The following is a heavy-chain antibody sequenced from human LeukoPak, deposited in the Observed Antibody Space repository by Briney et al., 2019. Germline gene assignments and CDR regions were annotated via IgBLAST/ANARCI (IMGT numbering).Heavy chain of an antibody. CDR1: GGSISSYY. D-gene: IGHD2-2*02. CDR2: IYTSGST. J-gene: IGHJ5*02. V-gene: IGHV4-4*07. Sequence: PSETLSLTCTVSGGSISSYYWSWIRQPAGKGLEWIGRIYTSGSTNYNPSLKSRVTMSVDTSKNQFSLKLSSVTAADTAVYYCARDRSNCSSTSCYTNNWFDPWGQGTLVTVSS. CDR3: ARDRSNCSSTSCYTNNWFDP.